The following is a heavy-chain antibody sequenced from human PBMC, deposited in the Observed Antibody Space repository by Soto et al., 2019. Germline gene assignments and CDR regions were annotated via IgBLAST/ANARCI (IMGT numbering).Heavy chain of an antibody. Sequence: LRLSCAASGFTFSSYPMHWVRQAPGKGLEWVALISHDGSNKYYADSVKGRFTISRDNSQNTLYLQMNRLRAEDTAVYYCARWNVQYDSYGYFWGQGTLVTVSS. CDR3: ARWNVQYDSYGYF. V-gene: IGHV3-30-3*01. D-gene: IGHD5-18*01. CDR1: GFTFSSYP. CDR2: ISHDGSNK. J-gene: IGHJ4*02.